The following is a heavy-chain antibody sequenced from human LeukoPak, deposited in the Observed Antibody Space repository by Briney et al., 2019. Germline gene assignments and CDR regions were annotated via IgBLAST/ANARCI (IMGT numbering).Heavy chain of an antibody. J-gene: IGHJ4*02. CDR2: IYSGGST. Sequence: GGSLRLSCAASGFTVSSNYMSWVRQAPGKGLEWVSVIYSGGSTYYADSVKGRFTISRDNNKNSLYLQMNSLRTEDTALYYCARDSSGSLDYWGQGTLVTVSS. V-gene: IGHV3-53*05. CDR3: ARDSSGSLDY. D-gene: IGHD1-26*01. CDR1: GFTVSSNY.